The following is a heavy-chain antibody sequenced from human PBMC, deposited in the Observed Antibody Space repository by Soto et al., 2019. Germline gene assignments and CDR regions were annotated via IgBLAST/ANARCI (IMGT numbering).Heavy chain of an antibody. CDR1: VGSISISNW. CDR3: ASDLDSFGALSGDLRH. CDR2: IYHSGST. Sequence: PSETLSVTCAFSVGSISISNWWSCVRQPPVKGLEWIGEIYHSGSTNYNPTLKSRVTIAVGKSKNQFSLKLSSVTAADTAVYYCASDLDSFGALSGDLRHWGQGTMVTVSS. V-gene: IGHV4-4*02. D-gene: IGHD3-10*01. J-gene: IGHJ4*02.